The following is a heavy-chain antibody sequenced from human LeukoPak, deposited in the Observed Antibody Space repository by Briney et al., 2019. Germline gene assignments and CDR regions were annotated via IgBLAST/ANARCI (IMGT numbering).Heavy chain of an antibody. CDR2: ITGSSSYI. V-gene: IGHV3-21*01. Sequence: GGSLRLSCAASGFTFSTYYMNWVRQAPGKGLEWVSFITGSSSYIYYTDSVKGRFTISRDNAKNLPFLQMNSLRDEDTAVYYCASGFSSSPYFDYWGQGTLVTVSS. CDR3: ASGFSSSPYFDY. CDR1: GFTFSTYY. D-gene: IGHD6-6*01. J-gene: IGHJ4*02.